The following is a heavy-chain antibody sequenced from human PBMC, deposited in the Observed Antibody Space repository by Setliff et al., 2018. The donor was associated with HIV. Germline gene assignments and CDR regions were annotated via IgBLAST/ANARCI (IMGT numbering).Heavy chain of an antibody. CDR3: GRANIVGATCPDY. CDR1: QYTFTGYY. CDR2: INPNSGST. V-gene: IGHV1-2*06. Sequence: ASVKVSCKASQYTFTGYYMHWVRQAPGQGLEWMGRINPNSGSTDYSQRFQGRVTMTRDLSISTAYMELSSLRSDDTAVYFCGRANIVGATCPDYWGQGTLVTVSS. J-gene: IGHJ4*02. D-gene: IGHD1-26*01.